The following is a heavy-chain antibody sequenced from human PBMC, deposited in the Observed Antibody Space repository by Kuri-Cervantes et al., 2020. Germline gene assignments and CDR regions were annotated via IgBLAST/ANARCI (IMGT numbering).Heavy chain of an antibody. CDR3: ARLGYCSGGXGQNEAFDI. J-gene: IGHJ3*02. V-gene: IGHV4-38-2*01. CDR1: GYSISSGYY. D-gene: IGHD2-15*01. CDR2: IYHSGST. Sequence: GSLRLSRAVSGYSISSGYYWGWIRQPPGKGLEWIGSIYHSGSTNYNPSLKSRVTISVDTSNNQFSLKLSSVTAADTAVYYCARLGYCSGGXGQNEAFDIWGQGTTVTVSS.